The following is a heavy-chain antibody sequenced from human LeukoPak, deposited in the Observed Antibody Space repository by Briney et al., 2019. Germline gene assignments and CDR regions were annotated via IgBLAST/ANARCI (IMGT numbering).Heavy chain of an antibody. D-gene: IGHD6-19*01. V-gene: IGHV1-18*01. CDR2: ISAYNGNT. CDR1: GYTFTSYG. CDR3: ARVEVLGAVADFDY. J-gene: IGHJ4*02. Sequence: ASVNVSCKASGYTFTSYGISWVRQAPGQGLEWMGWISAYNGNTNYAQKLQGRVTMTTDASTSTAYMELRSLRSDDTAVYYCARVEVLGAVADFDYWGQGTLVTVSS.